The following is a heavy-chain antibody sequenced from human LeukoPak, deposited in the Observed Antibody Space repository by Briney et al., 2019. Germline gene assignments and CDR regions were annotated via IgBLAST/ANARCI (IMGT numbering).Heavy chain of an antibody. CDR2: ISGSGGST. CDR1: GFTFSSYA. Sequence: AGGSLRLSCAASGFTFSSYAMSWVRQAPGKGLEWVSAISGSGGSTYYADSVKGRFTISRDNSKNTLYLQMNSLRAEDTAVYYCAKRGPIAAAGKGYFDYWGQGTLVTVSS. V-gene: IGHV3-23*01. D-gene: IGHD6-13*01. J-gene: IGHJ4*02. CDR3: AKRGPIAAAGKGYFDY.